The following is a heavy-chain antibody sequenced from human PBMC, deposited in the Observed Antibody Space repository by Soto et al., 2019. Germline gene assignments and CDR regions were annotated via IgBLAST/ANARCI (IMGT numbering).Heavy chain of an antibody. CDR1: GGTFSSYT. CDR3: AKSAYYDILSGYYGDSGYY. V-gene: IGHV1-69*02. CDR2: IIPILGIA. J-gene: IGHJ4*02. Sequence: QVQLVQSGAEVKKPGYSVKVSCKASGGTFSSYTISWVRQAPGQGLEWMGRIIPILGIANYAQKFQGSVTVTADKSTRTAYMELSSLRSEVTAVYYCAKSAYYDILSGYYGDSGYYWGQGTLVTVCS. D-gene: IGHD3-9*01.